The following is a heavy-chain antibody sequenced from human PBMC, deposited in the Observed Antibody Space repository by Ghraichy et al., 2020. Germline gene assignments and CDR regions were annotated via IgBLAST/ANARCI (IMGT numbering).Heavy chain of an antibody. CDR3: AKVPRSAMLTGAPLDY. J-gene: IGHJ4*02. V-gene: IGHV3-23*01. CDR1: GFTFSSYA. Sequence: GESLNISCAASGFTFSSYAMSWVRQAPGKGLEWVSAISGSGGSTYYADSVKGRFTISRDNSKNTLYLQMNSLRAEDTAVYYCAKVPRSAMLTGAPLDYWGQGTLVTVSS. D-gene: IGHD7-27*01. CDR2: ISGSGGST.